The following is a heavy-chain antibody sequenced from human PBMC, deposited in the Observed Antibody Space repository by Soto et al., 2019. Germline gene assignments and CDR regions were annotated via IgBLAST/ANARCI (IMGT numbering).Heavy chain of an antibody. CDR2: IIPIFGTA. CDR3: ARDRGPSSGYYPYWFDP. D-gene: IGHD3-22*01. CDR1: GGTFSSYA. Sequence: QVQLVQSGAEVKKPGSSVKVSCKASGGTFSSYAISWVRQAPGQGLEWMGEIIPIFGTANYAQQFQGRVTITADDSTSTAYMEVSSLGAEDTSVYYCARDRGPSSGYYPYWFDPWGQGTLVTVSS. J-gene: IGHJ5*02. V-gene: IGHV1-69*12.